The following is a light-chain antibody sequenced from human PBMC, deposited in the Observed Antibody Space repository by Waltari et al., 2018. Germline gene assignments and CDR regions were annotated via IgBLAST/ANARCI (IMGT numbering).Light chain of an antibody. V-gene: IGKV3-20*01. CDR2: DTS. Sequence: SGRASQSVGRSVACYQQKPGQAPRLLIYDTSSRATGTPGRFSGSGSGTDFSLAISSLEPEDFAVYFCQHYVNLPVTFGQGTKVEI. J-gene: IGKJ1*01. CDR1: QSVGRS. CDR3: QHYVNLPVT.